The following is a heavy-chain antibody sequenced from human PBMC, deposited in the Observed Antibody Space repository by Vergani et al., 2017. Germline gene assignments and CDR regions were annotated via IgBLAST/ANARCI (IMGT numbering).Heavy chain of an antibody. CDR3: VRDTRTYDYVSSLPGVGGGPG. CDR1: GFSFSSFG. Sequence: QVQLVESGGGVVQPGRSLRLSCAASGFSFSSFGFHWVRQAPGKGLEWVEFIHYDGSHEYYIDSVKGRFTISRDNAENALYLQMNSLRDEDTAVYYCVRDTRTYDYVSSLPGVGGGPGWGQGTLVIVSS. D-gene: IGHD3-16*01. J-gene: IGHJ4*02. V-gene: IGHV3-33*01. CDR2: IHYDGSHE.